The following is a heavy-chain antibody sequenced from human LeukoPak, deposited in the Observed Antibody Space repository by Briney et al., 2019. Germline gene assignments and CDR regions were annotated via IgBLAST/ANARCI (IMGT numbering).Heavy chain of an antibody. CDR3: ARERSGITIFGVPSRVFDY. Sequence: GGSLRLSCAASGFTFSSYGMHWVRQAPGKGLEWVSYISSSSSTIYYADSVKGRFTISRDNAKNSLYLQMNSLRAEDTAVYYCARERSGITIFGVPSRVFDYWGQGTLVTVSS. J-gene: IGHJ4*02. V-gene: IGHV3-48*01. CDR1: GFTFSSYG. D-gene: IGHD3-3*01. CDR2: ISSSSSTI.